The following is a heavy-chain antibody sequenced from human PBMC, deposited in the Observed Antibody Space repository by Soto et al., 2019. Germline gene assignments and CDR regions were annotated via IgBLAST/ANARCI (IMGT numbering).Heavy chain of an antibody. CDR1: GFTFRHYA. Sequence: PGGSLRLSCEGSGFTFRHYAMTWLRQGPGKGLEWVSTISQSGDKAYYADSVKGRFAISRDNSKNTTYLQMINLRAEDTAVYYCAKDPLGLCVDSCYSYWFDPWGQGTLVTVSS. CDR2: ISQSGDKA. CDR3: AKDPLGLCVDSCYSYWFDP. D-gene: IGHD2-15*01. V-gene: IGHV3-23*01. J-gene: IGHJ5*02.